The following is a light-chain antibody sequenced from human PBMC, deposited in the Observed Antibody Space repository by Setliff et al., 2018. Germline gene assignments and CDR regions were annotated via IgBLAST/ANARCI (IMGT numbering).Light chain of an antibody. CDR2: EVT. CDR3: SSYTTGSYV. Sequence: QSVLTQPASVSGSPGQSITISCTGTISDVGAYNSVSWYQQYPGKAPKLMIFEVTNRPSGVSRRFSGSESGNTASLTISGLQAEDEADYYCSSYTTGSYVFGTGTKVTVL. V-gene: IGLV2-14*01. CDR1: ISDVGAYNS. J-gene: IGLJ1*01.